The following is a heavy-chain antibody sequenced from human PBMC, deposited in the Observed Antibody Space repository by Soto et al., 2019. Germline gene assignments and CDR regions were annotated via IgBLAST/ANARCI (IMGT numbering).Heavy chain of an antibody. CDR2: IYYSGST. CDR3: ARDPGTWFDP. CDR1: GGSISSGGYY. J-gene: IGHJ5*02. Sequence: SETLSLTCTVSGGSISSGGYYWSWIRQHPGKGMEWIGYIYYSGSTYYNPSLKSRVTISVDTSKNQFSMKLSSVTAADTAVYYCARDPGTWFDPWGQGTLVTVSS. V-gene: IGHV4-31*03.